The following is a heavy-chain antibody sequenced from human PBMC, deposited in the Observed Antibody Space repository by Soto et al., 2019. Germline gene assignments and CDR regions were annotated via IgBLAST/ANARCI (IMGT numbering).Heavy chain of an antibody. CDR2: INPDSGAT. V-gene: IGHV1-2*02. Sequence: HEHLVQSGAEVKRPGASLKVSCKASGYSFTGYYIHWVRQAPGQGLEWMGWINPDSGATNYAQNCEGRVTLTSDTSISTASMDLTSLTSDDTAAYSCARGDYGTGGYPFPYFDYWGQGTLVIVSS. J-gene: IGHJ4*02. CDR3: ARGDYGTGGYPFPYFDY. CDR1: GYSFTGYY. D-gene: IGHD2-8*02.